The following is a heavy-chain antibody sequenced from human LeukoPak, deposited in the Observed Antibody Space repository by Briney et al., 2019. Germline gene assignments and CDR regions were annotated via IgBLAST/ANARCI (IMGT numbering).Heavy chain of an antibody. J-gene: IGHJ4*02. CDR1: GFTFSSYW. CDR2: IKQDGSEK. D-gene: IGHD3-16*01. CDR3: ARDYIGGWNDY. V-gene: IGHV3-7*01. Sequence: PGGSLRLSCAASGFTFSSYWMSWVRQAPGKGLEWVANIKQDGSEKYYVDSVKGRFTISRDNAKNTLYLQMNSLRAEDTAVYYCARDYIGGWNDYWGQGTLVTVSS.